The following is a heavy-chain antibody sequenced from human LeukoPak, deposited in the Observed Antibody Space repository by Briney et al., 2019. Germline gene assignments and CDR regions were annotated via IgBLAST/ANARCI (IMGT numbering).Heavy chain of an antibody. CDR3: ARSTLRYYDSSGYYGTSYYFDY. CDR1: GYTFTSYG. V-gene: IGHV1-18*01. CDR2: ISAYNGNT. Sequence: ASVKVSCKASGYTFTSYGISWVRQAPGQGLEWMGWISAYNGNTNYAQKLQGRVTMTTDTSTSTAYMELRSLRSDDTAVYYCARSTLRYYDSSGYYGTSYYFDYWGQGTLVTVSS. D-gene: IGHD3-22*01. J-gene: IGHJ4*02.